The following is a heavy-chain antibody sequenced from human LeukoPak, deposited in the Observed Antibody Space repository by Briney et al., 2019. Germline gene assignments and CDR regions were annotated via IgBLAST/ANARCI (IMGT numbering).Heavy chain of an antibody. CDR3: ARDRYSSGRKPGWFDP. V-gene: IGHV1-2*02. J-gene: IGHJ5*02. CDR1: GYTFTGYY. Sequence: ASVKVSCKASGYTFTGYYMHWVRQAPGQGPEWMGWINPNSGGTNYAQKFQGRVTMTRDTSISTAYMELSRLRSDDTAVYYCARDRYSSGRKPGWFDPWGQGTLVTVSS. D-gene: IGHD6-19*01. CDR2: INPNSGGT.